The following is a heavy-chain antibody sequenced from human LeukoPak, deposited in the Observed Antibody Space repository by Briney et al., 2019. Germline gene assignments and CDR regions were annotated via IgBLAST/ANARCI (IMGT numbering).Heavy chain of an antibody. J-gene: IGHJ4*02. V-gene: IGHV3-74*03. CDR1: GFTFSRDW. CDR3: ARRYYETNVYDRYVDH. Sequence: GGSLRLSCAASGFTFSRDWMHWVRQAPGKGPVWVSRISDDGSITTYADSVKGRFTISRDNAKSTMFLQMNSLRAEDTAVYFCARRYYETNVYDRYVDHWGQGILVTAYS. D-gene: IGHD3-22*01. CDR2: ISDDGSIT.